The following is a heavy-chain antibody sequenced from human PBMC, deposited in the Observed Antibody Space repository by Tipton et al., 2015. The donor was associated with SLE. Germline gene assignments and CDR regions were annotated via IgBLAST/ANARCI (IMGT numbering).Heavy chain of an antibody. CDR3: ASLSIVTST. Sequence: TLSLTCSVYGGSFSNNYWNWIRQPPGKGLEWIGEITHSGRTNYNPSLKSRVTISVDRSKNQFSLKLNSVTAADTAVYYCASLSIVTSTWGQGTLVTVSS. J-gene: IGHJ4*01. D-gene: IGHD2-21*02. CDR2: ITHSGRT. CDR1: GGSFSNNY. V-gene: IGHV4-34*01.